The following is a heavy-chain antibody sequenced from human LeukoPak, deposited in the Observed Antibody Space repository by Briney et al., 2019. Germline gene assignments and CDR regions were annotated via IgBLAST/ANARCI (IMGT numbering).Heavy chain of an antibody. CDR3: ARGDRGDYFDY. Sequence: GRSLRLSCAASGFIFSNDAMHWARQAPGKGLEWVAVISYDGSNKYYADSVKGRFTISRDNSKNTLYLQMNSLRAEDTAVYYCARGDRGDYFDYWGQGTLVTVSS. D-gene: IGHD2-21*01. V-gene: IGHV3-30-3*02. CDR1: GFIFSNDA. J-gene: IGHJ4*02. CDR2: ISYDGSNK.